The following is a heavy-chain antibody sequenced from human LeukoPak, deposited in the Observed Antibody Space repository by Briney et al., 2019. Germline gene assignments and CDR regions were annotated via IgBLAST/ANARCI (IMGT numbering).Heavy chain of an antibody. CDR2: INHSGST. Sequence: SETLSLTCAVYGGSFSGYYWSWIRQPPGKGLEWIGEINHSGSTNYNPSLKSRVTISVDTSKNQFSLKLSSVTAADTAVYYCARGRRGITIFGVVTSYYFDYWGQETLVTVSS. D-gene: IGHD3-3*01. CDR1: GGSFSGYY. J-gene: IGHJ4*02. V-gene: IGHV4-34*01. CDR3: ARGRRGITIFGVVTSYYFDY.